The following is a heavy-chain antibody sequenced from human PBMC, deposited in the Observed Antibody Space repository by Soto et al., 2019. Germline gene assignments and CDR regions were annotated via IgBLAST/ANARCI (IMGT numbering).Heavy chain of an antibody. CDR2: ISYDGSNK. Sequence: VQLVESGGGLVQPGGSLRLSCAASGFTFSSYGMHWVRQAPGKGLEWVAVISYDGSNKYYADSVKGRFTISRDNSKNTLYLQMNSLRAEDTAVYYCAAGWGSDYWGQGTLVTVSS. D-gene: IGHD2-15*01. CDR1: GFTFSSYG. J-gene: IGHJ4*02. V-gene: IGHV3-30*03. CDR3: AAGWGSDY.